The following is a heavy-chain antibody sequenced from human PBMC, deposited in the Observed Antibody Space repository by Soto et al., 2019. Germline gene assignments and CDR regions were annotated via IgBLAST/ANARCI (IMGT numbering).Heavy chain of an antibody. J-gene: IGHJ4*02. CDR1: GFTFSSYA. Sequence: EVQLLESGGGLVQPGGSLRLSCAASGFTFSSYAMSWVRQAPGKGLEWVSAISGSGGSTYYADSVKGRFTISRDNSKNTLYLQMNSLRAEDTAVYYCAKANTMIVVDHSLFDYWGQGILVTVSS. D-gene: IGHD3-22*01. CDR2: ISGSGGST. CDR3: AKANTMIVVDHSLFDY. V-gene: IGHV3-23*01.